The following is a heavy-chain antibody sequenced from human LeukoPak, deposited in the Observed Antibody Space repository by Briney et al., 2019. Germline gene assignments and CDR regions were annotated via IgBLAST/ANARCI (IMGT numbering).Heavy chain of an antibody. Sequence: ASVKVSCKASGYTFTDYYMHWERQAPGQGLEWMGWINPNSGGTNYAQKFQGRVTLTRDTSISTAYMELSRLGSDDTAMSYCARGGGGSSLYPVDYWGQGTLVTVSS. D-gene: IGHD2-15*01. V-gene: IGHV1-2*02. CDR2: INPNSGGT. CDR1: GYTFTDYY. J-gene: IGHJ4*02. CDR3: ARGGGGSSLYPVDY.